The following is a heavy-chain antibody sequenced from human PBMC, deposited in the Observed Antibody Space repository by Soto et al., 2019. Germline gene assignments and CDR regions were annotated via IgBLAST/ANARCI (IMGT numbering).Heavy chain of an antibody. J-gene: IGHJ4*02. CDR3: ARDGMTTGDT. Sequence: SETLSLTCIVSGVSVRSYTWSWVRQPANKGLEWVGRVFSSVSATYNPSLKSRVSISMDTPENRISLKLDSVTAADAGVYFCARDGMTTGDTWGPGTLVTVSS. V-gene: IGHV4-4*07. D-gene: IGHD2-21*02. CDR1: GVSVRSYT. CDR2: VFSSVSA.